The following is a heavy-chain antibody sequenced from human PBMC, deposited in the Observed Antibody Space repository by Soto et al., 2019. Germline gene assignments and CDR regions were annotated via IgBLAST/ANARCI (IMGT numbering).Heavy chain of an antibody. CDR1: GFTFSSYA. CDR2: ISGSGGST. J-gene: IGHJ4*02. Sequence: PGGSLRLSCAASGFTFSSYAMSWVRQAPGKGLEWVSAISGSGGSTYYADSVKGRFTISRDNSKNTLYLQMNSLKTEDTAVYYCTTDNIYSSGNRDYWGQGTLVTVSS. V-gene: IGHV3-23*01. CDR3: TTDNIYSSGNRDY. D-gene: IGHD3-22*01.